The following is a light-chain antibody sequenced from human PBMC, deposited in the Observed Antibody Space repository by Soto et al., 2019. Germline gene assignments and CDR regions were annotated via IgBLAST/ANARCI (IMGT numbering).Light chain of an antibody. Sequence: EIVLTQSPGTLSLSPGERATLSCRASQGIGSTLAWYQHKPGQTPRLLIYDTSTRATGVPARFSGSRSGTEFTLTINSLQSEDFEVYYCQRYNNWPLTFGGGTKV. V-gene: IGKV3-15*01. CDR3: QRYNNWPLT. CDR1: QGIGST. CDR2: DTS. J-gene: IGKJ4*01.